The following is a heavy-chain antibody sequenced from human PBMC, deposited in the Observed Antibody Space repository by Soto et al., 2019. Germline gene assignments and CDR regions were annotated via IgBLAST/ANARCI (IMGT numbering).Heavy chain of an antibody. CDR3: ARDRITMVRGANNWFDP. J-gene: IGHJ5*02. CDR2: ISYDGSNK. D-gene: IGHD3-10*01. V-gene: IGHV3-30-3*01. CDR1: GFTFSSYA. Sequence: LRLSCAASGFTFSSYAMHWVRQAPGKGLEWVAVISYDGSNKYYADSVKGRFTISRDNSKNTLYLQMNSLRAEDTAVYYCARDRITMVRGANNWFDPWGQGTLVTVSS.